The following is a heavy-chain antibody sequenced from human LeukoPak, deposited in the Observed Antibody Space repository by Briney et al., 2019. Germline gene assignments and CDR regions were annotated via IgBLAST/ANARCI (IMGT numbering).Heavy chain of an antibody. J-gene: IGHJ5*02. CDR1: GGSISSSSYY. CDR3: ARHRWIVGGTSWFDP. V-gene: IGHV4-39*01. Sequence: SETLSLTCTVSGGSISSSSYYWGWIRQPPGKGLEWIGSIYYSGSTSYNPSLKSRVTISVDTSKNQFSVKLSSVTAADTAVYYCARHRWIVGGTSWFDPWGQGTLVTVSS. D-gene: IGHD1-26*01. CDR2: IYYSGST.